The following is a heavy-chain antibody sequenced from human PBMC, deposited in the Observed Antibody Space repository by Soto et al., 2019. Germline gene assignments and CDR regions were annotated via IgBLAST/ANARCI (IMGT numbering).Heavy chain of an antibody. D-gene: IGHD5-12*01. CDR3: ARLEGGYDETNWFDP. CDR1: GGTFSSYT. CDR2: IIPILGIA. Sequence: ASVKVSCKASGGTFSSYTISWVRQAPGQGLEWMGRIIPILGIANYAQKFQGRVTITADKSTSTAYMELSSLRSEDTAVYYCARLEGGYDETNWFDPWGQGTLVTVSS. V-gene: IGHV1-69*02. J-gene: IGHJ5*02.